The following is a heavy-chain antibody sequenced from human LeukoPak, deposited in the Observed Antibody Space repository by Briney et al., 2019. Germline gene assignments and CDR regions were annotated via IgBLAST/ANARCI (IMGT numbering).Heavy chain of an antibody. D-gene: IGHD3-22*01. V-gene: IGHV3-23*01. J-gene: IGHJ4*02. Sequence: PGGSLRLSCAASGFTFSSYAMSWVRQAPGKGLEWVSAISGSGGSTYYADSVKGRFTISRDNSKNTLYLQMNSLRAEDTAVYYCAKGRVIVVAPKLRNGDYWGQGTLVTVSS. CDR1: GFTFSSYA. CDR3: AKGRVIVVAPKLRNGDY. CDR2: ISGSGGST.